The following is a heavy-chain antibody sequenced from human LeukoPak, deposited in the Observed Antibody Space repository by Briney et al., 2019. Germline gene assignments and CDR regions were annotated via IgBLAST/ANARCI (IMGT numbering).Heavy chain of an antibody. CDR1: GFTFSSYW. V-gene: IGHV3-7*03. J-gene: IGHJ6*02. CDR2: INHNGNVN. CDR3: ARGGGLDV. D-gene: IGHD3-16*01. Sequence: GGSLRLSCAASGFTFSSYWMNWARQAPGKGLEWVASINHNGNVNYYVDSVRGRFTFSRGNAKNSLYLQMSNWRAEYTAVYFCARGGGLDVWGQGATVTVSS.